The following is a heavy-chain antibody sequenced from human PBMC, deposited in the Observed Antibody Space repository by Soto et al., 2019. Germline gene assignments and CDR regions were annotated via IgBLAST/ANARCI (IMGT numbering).Heavy chain of an antibody. CDR1: GGSFSGYY. J-gene: IGHJ6*02. CDR2: INHSGST. CDR3: ARSRTQWLVSPRGDYYYGMDV. Sequence: SETLSLTCAVYGGSFSGYYWSWIRQPPGKGLEWIGEINHSGSTNYNPDLKSRVTISVDTSKNQFSLKLSSVTAADTAVYYCARSRTQWLVSPRGDYYYGMDVWGQGTTVTVSS. D-gene: IGHD6-19*01. V-gene: IGHV4-34*01.